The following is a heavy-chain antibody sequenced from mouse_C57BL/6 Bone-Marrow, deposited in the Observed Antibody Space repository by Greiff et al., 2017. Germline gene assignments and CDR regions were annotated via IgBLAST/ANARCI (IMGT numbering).Heavy chain of an antibody. J-gene: IGHJ3*01. CDR1: GYTFTDYY. CDR3: ARSGANGYPGHFAY. CDR2: INPYNGGT. Sequence: EVQGVESGPVLVKPGASVKMSCKASGYTFTDYYMNWVKQSHGKSLEWIGVINPYNGGTSYNQKFKGKATLTVDKSSSTAYMELNSLTSEDSAVYYCARSGANGYPGHFAYWGQGTLVTVSA. V-gene: IGHV1-19*01. D-gene: IGHD2-2*01.